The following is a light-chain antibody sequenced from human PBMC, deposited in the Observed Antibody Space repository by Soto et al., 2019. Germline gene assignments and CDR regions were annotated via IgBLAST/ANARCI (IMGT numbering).Light chain of an antibody. V-gene: IGKV3-20*01. CDR2: GAS. CDR3: QQYGSSGT. J-gene: IGKJ1*01. CDR1: QSVSNNY. Sequence: EIVLTQSPATLSLSPGERDTLSCRASQSVSNNYLAWYQQKPGQAPRLLIYGASNRTTGIPDRFSGSGSGTDFTLTISRLEPEDFAVYYCQQYGSSGTFGKGTKVDIK.